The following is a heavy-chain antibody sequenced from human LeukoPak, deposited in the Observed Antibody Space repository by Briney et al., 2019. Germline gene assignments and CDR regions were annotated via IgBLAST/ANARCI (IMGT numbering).Heavy chain of an antibody. CDR2: ISSSSSYI. D-gene: IGHD6-19*01. CDR3: ARSSGARIAVAGRKTTTTFDI. Sequence: GGSLRLSCAASGFTFSSYSMNWVRQAPGKGLEWVSSISSSSSYIYYADSVKGRFTISRDNAKNSLYLQMNSLRAEDTAVYYCARSSGARIAVAGRKTTTTFDIWGQGTMVTVSS. J-gene: IGHJ3*02. V-gene: IGHV3-21*01. CDR1: GFTFSSYS.